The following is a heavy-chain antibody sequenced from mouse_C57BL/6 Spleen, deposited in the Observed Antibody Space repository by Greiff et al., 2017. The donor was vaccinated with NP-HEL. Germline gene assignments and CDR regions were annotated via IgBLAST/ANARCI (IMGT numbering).Heavy chain of an antibody. CDR2: INPSNGGT. V-gene: IGHV1-53*01. Sequence: QVQLQQPGAELVKPGASVKLSCKASGYTFTRYWMHWVKQRPGPGLEWIGNINPSNGGTNYNEKFKSKATLTVDKSSSTAYMQLSSLTSEDSAVYYCARSLYDYDESFDYWGQGTTLTVSS. CDR3: ARSLYDYDESFDY. J-gene: IGHJ2*01. D-gene: IGHD2-4*01. CDR1: GYTFTRYW.